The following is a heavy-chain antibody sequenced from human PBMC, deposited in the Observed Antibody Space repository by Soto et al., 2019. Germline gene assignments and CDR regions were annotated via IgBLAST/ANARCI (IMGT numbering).Heavy chain of an antibody. Sequence: SETLSLTCTVSGGSIRRSDYYWSWVRQLPGRGLEWIAYIYYSGSTFYNPSLMSRLAISVDTSRNQFSLSLTSVTAADAAVYSWARFESVPRSLGYFDFGAKGIGVTVP. CDR2: IYYSGST. V-gene: IGHV4-31*03. D-gene: IGHD3-16*01. CDR3: ARFESVPRSLGYFDF. J-gene: IGHJ4*02. CDR1: GGSIRRSDYY.